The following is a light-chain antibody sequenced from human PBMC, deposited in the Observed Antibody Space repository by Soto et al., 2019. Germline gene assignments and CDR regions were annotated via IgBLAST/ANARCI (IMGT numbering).Light chain of an antibody. CDR3: HLYDRSAIFT. J-gene: IGKJ3*01. Sequence: EIVLTQSPGTLSLSPGERATLSCRASQSVSSNYLAWYQQRPGQAPRLLIYCASNRAAGVSDRFSGSGSGTEFPLTKNRLVDEDFAMFYCHLYDRSAIFTSGPGTTVDI. V-gene: IGKV3-20*01. CDR1: QSVSSNY. CDR2: CAS.